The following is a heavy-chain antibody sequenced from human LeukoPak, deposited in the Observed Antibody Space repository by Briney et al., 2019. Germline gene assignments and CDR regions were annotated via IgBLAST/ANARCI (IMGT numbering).Heavy chain of an antibody. D-gene: IGHD3-10*01. CDR2: ISYDGSNK. Sequence: GRSLRLSCAASGFTFSSYGMHWVRQAPGKGLEWVAVISYDGSNKQYADSEKGRFTISRDNSKNTLYLQMNSLRAEDTAVYYCAKDRAMYYYGSGSYSVWGQGTLVTVSS. V-gene: IGHV3-30*18. CDR3: AKDRAMYYYGSGSYSV. J-gene: IGHJ4*02. CDR1: GFTFSSYG.